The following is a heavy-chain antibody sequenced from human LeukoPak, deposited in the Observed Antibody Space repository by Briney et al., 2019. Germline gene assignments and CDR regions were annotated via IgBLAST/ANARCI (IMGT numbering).Heavy chain of an antibody. Sequence: PGGSLRLSCAASGFTFSSYGMSWVRQAPGKGLEWVSSISSSSSYIYYADSVKGRFTISRDNAKNSLYLQMNSLRAEDTAVYYCARVRDYYDSSGYTYYYYMDVWGKGTTVTISS. CDR2: ISSSSSYI. D-gene: IGHD3-22*01. J-gene: IGHJ6*03. CDR1: GFTFSSYG. CDR3: ARVRDYYDSSGYTYYYYMDV. V-gene: IGHV3-21*01.